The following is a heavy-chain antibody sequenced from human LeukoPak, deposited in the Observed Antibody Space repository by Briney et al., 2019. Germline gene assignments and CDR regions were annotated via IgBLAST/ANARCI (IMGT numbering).Heavy chain of an antibody. D-gene: IGHD6-19*01. V-gene: IGHV3-23*01. Sequence: PGGSLRLSCAASGFTFSSYAMSWVRQAPGKGLEWVSAISGSGGSTYYADSVKGRFIISRDNSKNTLYLQMNSLRAEDTAVYYCAKDYSSGGELVAYFDYWGQGTLVTVSS. J-gene: IGHJ4*02. CDR2: ISGSGGST. CDR3: AKDYSSGGELVAYFDY. CDR1: GFTFSSYA.